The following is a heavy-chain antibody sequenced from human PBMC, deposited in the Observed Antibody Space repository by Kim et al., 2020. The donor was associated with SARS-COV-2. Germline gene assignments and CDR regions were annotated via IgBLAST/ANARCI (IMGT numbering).Heavy chain of an antibody. V-gene: IGHV1-2*02. J-gene: IGHJ6*02. D-gene: IGHD2-2*02. CDR1: GNAFTGYY. CDR2: INPKSGGT. CDR3: VACSSTSCDRGMDV. Sequence: ASVKVSCKAFGNAFTGYYMHWVRQAPGQGLEWMGWINPKSGGTDYAQKFQGRVTMTRDTSISTAYMEMSRLRSDDTAVYYCVACSSTSCDRGMDVWGQG.